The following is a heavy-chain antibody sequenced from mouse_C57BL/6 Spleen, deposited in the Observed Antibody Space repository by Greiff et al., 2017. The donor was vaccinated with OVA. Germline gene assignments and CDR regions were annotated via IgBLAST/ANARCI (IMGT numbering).Heavy chain of an antibody. CDR1: GYTFTSYW. V-gene: IGHV1-64*01. J-gene: IGHJ4*01. D-gene: IGHD1-1*01. CDR3: ARYYCGSSLYYAMDY. Sequence: VQLKQPGAELVKPGASVKLSCKASGYTFTSYWMHWVKQRPGQGLEWIGMIHPNSGSTNYTETFKSKATLTVAKYSSTAYMKLSCLTSEDSAVYYCARYYCGSSLYYAMDYWGQGTSVTVSS. CDR2: IHPNSGST.